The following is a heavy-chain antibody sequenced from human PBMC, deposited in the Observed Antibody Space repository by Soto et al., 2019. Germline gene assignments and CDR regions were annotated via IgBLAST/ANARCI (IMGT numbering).Heavy chain of an antibody. CDR3: ASGIGYFDY. CDR2: INHSGST. Sequence: SETLSLTCEVYGASFSGYYWSWIRQPPGKGLEWIGEINHSGSTNYNPSLKSRVTISVDTSKNQFSLKLSSVTAADTAVYYCASGIGYFDYWGQGTLVTVSS. V-gene: IGHV4-34*01. J-gene: IGHJ4*02. CDR1: GASFSGYY.